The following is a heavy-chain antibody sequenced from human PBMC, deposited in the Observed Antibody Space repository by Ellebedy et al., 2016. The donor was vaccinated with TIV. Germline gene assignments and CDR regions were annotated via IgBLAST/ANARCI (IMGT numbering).Heavy chain of an antibody. CDR1: GFTVSSNY. Sequence: GESLKISCAASGFTVSSNYMSWVRQAPGKGLEWVSVIYSGGTIYYADSVKGRFTISRDNAKNSLYLQMNSLRDEDTAVYYCARGESPYYYDSSGHPADYWGQGTLVTVSS. CDR3: ARGESPYYYDSSGHPADY. CDR2: IYSGGTI. J-gene: IGHJ4*02. D-gene: IGHD3-22*01. V-gene: IGHV3-66*01.